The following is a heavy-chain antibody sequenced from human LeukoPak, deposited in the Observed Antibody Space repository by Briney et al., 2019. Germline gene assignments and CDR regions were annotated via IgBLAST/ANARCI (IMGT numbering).Heavy chain of an antibody. J-gene: IGHJ3*02. CDR3: ARVARIAAAGPDAFDI. D-gene: IGHD6-13*01. V-gene: IGHV1-18*01. Sequence: ASVTVSFKASGYTFTSYGISWVRQAPGQGLEWMGWISAYNGNTNYAQKLQGRVTMTTDTSTSTAYMELRSLRSDDTAVYYCARVARIAAAGPDAFDIWGQGAMVTVSS. CDR1: GYTFTSYG. CDR2: ISAYNGNT.